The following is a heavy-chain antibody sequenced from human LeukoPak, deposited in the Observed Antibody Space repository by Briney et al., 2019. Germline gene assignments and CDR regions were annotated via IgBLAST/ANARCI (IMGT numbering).Heavy chain of an antibody. D-gene: IGHD6-19*01. Sequence: GRSLRLSCGASGFTFSTYGMHWVRQAPGKGLEWVAVISHDGSDKHYADSVKGRFSISRDNSKNTLYLQTNSLRGEDTAVYYCAKDLSGGWSLDYWAREPWSPSPQ. CDR2: ISHDGSDK. CDR3: AKDLSGGWSLDY. V-gene: IGHV3-30*18. CDR1: GFTFSTYG. J-gene: IGHJ4*02.